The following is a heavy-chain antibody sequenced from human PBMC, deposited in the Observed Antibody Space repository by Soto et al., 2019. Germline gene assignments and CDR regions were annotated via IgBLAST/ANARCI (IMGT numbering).Heavy chain of an antibody. CDR3: AKDRTLIVVIPVADF. J-gene: IGHJ4*02. CDR2: ISGGGST. Sequence: GGSLRLSCAASGFTFSRYAMNWVRQAPGKGLEWVSGISGGGSTYYADSVKGRFTISRDNSNNTLYLQMDSLRAEDTALYYCAKDRTLIVVIPVADFWGQGTLVTVS. D-gene: IGHD2-15*01. V-gene: IGHV3-23*01. CDR1: GFTFSRYA.